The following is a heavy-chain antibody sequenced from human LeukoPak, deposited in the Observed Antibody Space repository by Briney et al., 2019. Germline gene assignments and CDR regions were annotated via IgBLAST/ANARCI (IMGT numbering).Heavy chain of an antibody. CDR2: ISYGGAT. CDR3: ARQGGTLDYFDY. D-gene: IGHD1-26*01. CDR1: GGSISSYY. J-gene: IGHJ4*02. Sequence: SETLSLTCTVSGGSISSYYWSWIRQPPGKGLEWIGYISYGGATSYNPSLKRRVTISVDSPKNRFSLRLSSLTAADTALYYCARQGGTLDYFDYWGPGSLVTVSS. V-gene: IGHV4-59*08.